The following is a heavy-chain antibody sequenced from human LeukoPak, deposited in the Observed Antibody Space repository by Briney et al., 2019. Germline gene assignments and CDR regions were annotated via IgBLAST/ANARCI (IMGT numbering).Heavy chain of an antibody. CDR1: GGTFSSYA. CDR3: ARSCSSTSCQPYYYYYYYMDV. D-gene: IGHD2-2*01. Sequence: SVKVSCKASGGTFSSYAISWVRQAPGRGLEWMGGIIPIFGTANYAQKFQGRVTITTDESTSTAYMELSSLRSEDTAVYYCARSCSSTSCQPYYYYYYYMDVWGKGTTVTVSS. J-gene: IGHJ6*03. V-gene: IGHV1-69*05. CDR2: IIPIFGTA.